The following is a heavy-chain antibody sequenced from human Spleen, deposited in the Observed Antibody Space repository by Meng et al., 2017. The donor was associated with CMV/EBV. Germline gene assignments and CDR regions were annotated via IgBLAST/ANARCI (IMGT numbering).Heavy chain of an antibody. CDR3: ARTRRLVSRSGFDY. D-gene: IGHD6-19*01. V-gene: IGHV4-34*01. CDR1: GGSFSDYY. J-gene: IGHJ4*02. CDR2: INHSGST. Sequence: CAVYGGSFSDYYWSGIRQPPGKGLEWIGEINHSGSTNYNPSLKSRVTISVDTSKNQFSLKLSSVTAADTAVYYCARTRRLVSRSGFDYWGQGTLVTVSS.